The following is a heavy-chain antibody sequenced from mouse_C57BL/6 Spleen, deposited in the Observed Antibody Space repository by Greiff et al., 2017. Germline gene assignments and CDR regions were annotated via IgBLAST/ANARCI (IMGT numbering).Heavy chain of an antibody. CDR2: IYPRSGNT. V-gene: IGHV1-81*01. D-gene: IGHD2-4*01. Sequence: QVHVKQSGAELARPGASVKLSCKASGYTFTSYGISWVKQRTGQGLEWIGEIYPRSGNTYYNEKFKGKATLTANKSSSTAYMELRSLTSEDSAVYFCARGDYDEKGYFDYWGQGTTLTVSS. CDR1: GYTFTSYG. J-gene: IGHJ2*01. CDR3: ARGDYDEKGYFDY.